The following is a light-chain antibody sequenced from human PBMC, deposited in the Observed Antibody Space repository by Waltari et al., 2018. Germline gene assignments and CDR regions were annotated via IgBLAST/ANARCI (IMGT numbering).Light chain of an antibody. V-gene: IGLV2-14*03. CDR1: RRAFGVLDW. J-gene: IGLJ1*01. Sequence: QSALTQPASVSGSPGQSITISCTGTRRAFGVLDWVSWDQQHPGKAPIVVIFDVSYRPSGVSNRFSGSKSGNTASLTISGLQAEDEADYYCTSYTSRHSLVFGTGTKVTVL. CDR3: TSYTSRHSLV. CDR2: DVS.